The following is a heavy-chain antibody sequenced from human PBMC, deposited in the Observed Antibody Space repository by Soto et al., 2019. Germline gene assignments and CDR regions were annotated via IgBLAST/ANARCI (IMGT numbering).Heavy chain of an antibody. J-gene: IGHJ6*02. CDR1: GGSISSSNW. D-gene: IGHD3-9*01. CDR2: IYHSGST. V-gene: IGHV4-4*02. Sequence: SETLSLTCAVSGGSISSSNWWSWVRQPPGKGLEWIGEIYHSGSTNYSPSLKSRVTISVDTSKNQFSLKLNSVTAADTAVYYCARVDILTVYGCMDVWGQGTTVTVSS. CDR3: ARVDILTVYGCMDV.